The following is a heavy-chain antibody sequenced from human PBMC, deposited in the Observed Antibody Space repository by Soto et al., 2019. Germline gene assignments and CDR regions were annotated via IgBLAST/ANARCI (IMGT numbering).Heavy chain of an antibody. J-gene: IGHJ5*02. Sequence: QITLKESGPTLVKPTQTLTLTCTFSGFSLSTSGVGVGWIRQPPGKTLEWLALIYWDDHKRYSPSLKSRLTITKDSSKNQVVLTMTNMDHVDTATYYCAHRHLVRGVSLAFDPWGQGPLVTVSS. CDR3: AHRHLVRGVSLAFDP. CDR2: IYWDDHK. V-gene: IGHV2-5*02. CDR1: GFSLSTSGVG. D-gene: IGHD3-10*01.